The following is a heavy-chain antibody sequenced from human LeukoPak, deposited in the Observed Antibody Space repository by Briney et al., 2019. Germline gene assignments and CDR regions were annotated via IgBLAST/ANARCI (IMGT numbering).Heavy chain of an antibody. Sequence: SETLSLTCTVSGGSISSSSYCWGWIRQPPGKGLEWIGSIYYSGSTYYNPSLKSRVTISVDTSKNQFSLKLSSVTAADTAVYYCASDANPYYSDYWGQGTLVTVSS. CDR3: ASDANPYYSDY. V-gene: IGHV4-39*07. CDR2: IYYSGST. J-gene: IGHJ4*02. CDR1: GGSISSSSYC.